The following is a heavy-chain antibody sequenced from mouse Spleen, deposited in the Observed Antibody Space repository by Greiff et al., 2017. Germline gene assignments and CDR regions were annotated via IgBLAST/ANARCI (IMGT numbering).Heavy chain of an antibody. V-gene: IGHV5-12-2*01. D-gene: IGHD2-4*01. CDR3: ARHMITFPSFAY. CDR1: GFTFSSYT. CDR2: ISNGGGST. Sequence: EVKLVESGGGLVQPGGSLKLSCAASGFTFSSYTMSWVRQTPEKRLEWVAYISNGGGSTYYPDTVKGRFTISRDNAKNTLYLQMSSLKSEDTAMYYCARHMITFPSFAYWGQGTLVTVSA. J-gene: IGHJ3*01.